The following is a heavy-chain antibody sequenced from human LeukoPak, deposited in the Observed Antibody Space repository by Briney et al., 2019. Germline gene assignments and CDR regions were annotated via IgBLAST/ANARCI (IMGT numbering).Heavy chain of an antibody. Sequence: PGGSLRLSCAASGFTFISYAMSWVRQAPGRGLEWLSAISGSADTTYYADSVRGRFTISRDNSKNTLYLQMNSLRAEDTAVYYCTKDTTLIRGVKRGGTFDIWGQGTMVTVSS. V-gene: IGHV3-23*01. CDR3: TKDTTLIRGVKRGGTFDI. J-gene: IGHJ3*02. D-gene: IGHD3-10*01. CDR2: ISGSADTT. CDR1: GFTFISYA.